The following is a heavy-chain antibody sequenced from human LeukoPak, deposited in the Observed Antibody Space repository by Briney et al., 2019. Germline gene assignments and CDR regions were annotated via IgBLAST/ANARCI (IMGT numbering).Heavy chain of an antibody. V-gene: IGHV3-11*01. CDR3: ARDLYYDSSGYSGY. Sequence: GGSLRLSCAASGFDFSDYYMTWIRQAPGKGLEWISNINQNSYTIYYADSVKGRFTISRDNAKNSLYLHMNSLRVEDTAVYHCARDLYYDSSGYSGYWGQGTLVTVSS. J-gene: IGHJ4*02. CDR1: GFDFSDYY. CDR2: INQNSYTI. D-gene: IGHD3-22*01.